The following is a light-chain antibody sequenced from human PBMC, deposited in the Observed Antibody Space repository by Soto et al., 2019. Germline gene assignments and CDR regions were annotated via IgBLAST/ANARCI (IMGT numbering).Light chain of an antibody. CDR3: QQYNLA. V-gene: IGKV1-5*01. Sequence: DIQMTQSPSTLSASVGDRVTITCRASQNINNWLAWYQHKPGKAPKILIYDASTLESGVPSRFSGGGSGTEFTLTISSLQPDDFATYYCQQYNLAFGQGTKVDIK. CDR1: QNINNW. CDR2: DAS. J-gene: IGKJ1*01.